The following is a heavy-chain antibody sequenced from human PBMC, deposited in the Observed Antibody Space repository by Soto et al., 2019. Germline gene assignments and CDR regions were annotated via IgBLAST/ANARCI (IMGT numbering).Heavy chain of an antibody. D-gene: IGHD5-12*01. Sequence: EVQLVETGGGLIQPGGSLRLSCAASGFTVSSNYMSWVRQAPGKGLEWVSVIYSGGSTYYADSVKGRFTISRDNSKNTLYLQMNSLRVEDTAVYFCAGYSGYLIGVWRYWGQGTLVTVSS. V-gene: IGHV3-53*02. J-gene: IGHJ4*02. CDR1: GFTVSSNY. CDR3: AGYSGYLIGVWRY. CDR2: IYSGGST.